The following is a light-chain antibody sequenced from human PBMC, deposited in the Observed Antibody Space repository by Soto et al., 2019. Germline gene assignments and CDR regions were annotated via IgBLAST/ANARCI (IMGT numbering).Light chain of an antibody. CDR2: KAS. J-gene: IGKJ1*01. V-gene: IGKV1-5*03. Sequence: DIQMTQSPSTLCAAVGDRVTITCRASQSVTSWLAWYQQKPGKAPNLLIYKASNLEYGVSSRFSGSGYGTEFTLTISSLQADDFATYYCQQYRGYSWTFGQGTKVEIK. CDR1: QSVTSW. CDR3: QQYRGYSWT.